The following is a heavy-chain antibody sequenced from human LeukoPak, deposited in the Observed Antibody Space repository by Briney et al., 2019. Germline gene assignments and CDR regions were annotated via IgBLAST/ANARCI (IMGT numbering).Heavy chain of an antibody. V-gene: IGHV3-21*01. D-gene: IGHD3-10*01. CDR3: ARDRAWGRTMVRGVINGRELDY. Sequence: GGSLRLSCAASGFTFSSYSMNWVRQAPGKGLEWVSSISSSSSYIYYADSVKGRFTISRDNAKNSLYLQMNSLRAEDTAVYYCARDRAWGRTMVRGVINGRELDYWGQGTLVTVSS. CDR1: GFTFSSYS. CDR2: ISSSSSYI. J-gene: IGHJ4*02.